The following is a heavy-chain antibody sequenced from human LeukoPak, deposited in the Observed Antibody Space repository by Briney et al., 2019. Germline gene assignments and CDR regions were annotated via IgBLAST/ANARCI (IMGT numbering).Heavy chain of an antibody. J-gene: IGHJ4*02. CDR3: AKDSKYYYGSRGYSYFDY. V-gene: IGHV3-30*18. D-gene: IGHD3-22*01. CDR1: GFIFSNYG. Sequence: GRSLRLSCAASGFIFSNYGMHWVRQAPGKGLEWVAVTSYDGSKKYHADSVKGRFTISRDNSKNTLFLQMNSLRAEDTAVYYCAKDSKYYYGSRGYSYFDYWGQGALVTVSS. CDR2: TSYDGSKK.